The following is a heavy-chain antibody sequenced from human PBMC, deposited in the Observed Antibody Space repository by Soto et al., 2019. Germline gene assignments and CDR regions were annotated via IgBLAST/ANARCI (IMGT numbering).Heavy chain of an antibody. CDR1: GFTFSSYG. D-gene: IGHD4-17*01. V-gene: IGHV3-30*18. CDR2: ISYDGSNK. CDR3: AKVNYGELAYGMDV. Sequence: GGSLRLSCAASGFTFSSYGMHWVRQAPGKGLEWVAVISYDGSNKYYADSVKGRFTISRDNSKNTLYLQMNSLRAEDTAVYYCAKVNYGELAYGMDVWGQGNTVTVSS. J-gene: IGHJ6*02.